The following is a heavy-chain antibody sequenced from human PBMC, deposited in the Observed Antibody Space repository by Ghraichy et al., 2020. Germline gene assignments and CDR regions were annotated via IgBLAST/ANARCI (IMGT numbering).Heavy chain of an antibody. D-gene: IGHD6-6*01. CDR3: ARYSSSSGHFDY. V-gene: IGHV4-59*08. J-gene: IGHJ4*02. Sequence: SETLSLTCTVAGGSISSYYWSWIRQPPGKGLEWIGYIYYSGSTNYNPSLKSRVTISVDTSKNKFSLKLSSVTAADTAVYYCARYSSSSGHFDYWGQGTLVTVSA. CDR2: IYYSGST. CDR1: GGSISSYY.